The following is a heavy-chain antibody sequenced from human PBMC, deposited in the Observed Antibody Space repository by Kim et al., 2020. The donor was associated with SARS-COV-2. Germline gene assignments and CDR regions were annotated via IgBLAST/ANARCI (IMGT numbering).Heavy chain of an antibody. CDR1: GFSFNSYG. Sequence: GGSLRLSCAVSGFSFNSYGMSWVRQAPGKGLEWVAYIEASGKTTFYADSVRGRFVVSRDGVKKSVSLQMDNLGVEDTAVYYCVREAPWFFDVWGRGTPVTVSP. J-gene: IGHJ2*01. V-gene: IGHV3-48*01. CDR3: VREAPWFFDV. CDR2: IEASGKTT.